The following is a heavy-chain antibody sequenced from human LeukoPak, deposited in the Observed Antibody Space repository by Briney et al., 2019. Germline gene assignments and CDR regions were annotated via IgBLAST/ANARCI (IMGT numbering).Heavy chain of an antibody. CDR3: AKVWNYYDSSGYYYPLYFDY. V-gene: IGHV3-23*01. CDR1: GFIFSTYA. CDR2: ISGSGGST. Sequence: PGGSLRLACAASGFIFSTYAMSWVRQAPGKGLEWVSAISGSGGSTYYADSVKGRFTISRDNSKNTLYLQMNSLRAEDTAVYYCAKVWNYYDSSGYYYPLYFDYWGQGTVVTVSS. J-gene: IGHJ4*02. D-gene: IGHD3-22*01.